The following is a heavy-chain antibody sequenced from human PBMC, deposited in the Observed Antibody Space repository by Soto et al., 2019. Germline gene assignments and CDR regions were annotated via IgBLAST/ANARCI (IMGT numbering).Heavy chain of an antibody. V-gene: IGHV4-30-4*01. Sequence: QVQLQESGPGLVKPSQTLSLTCTVSGGSISSGDYYWSWIRQPPGKGLEWIGYIHYSGSTYYSPSLKSRVTISVDTSKNQFSLKLSSVTAADTAAYFCARVEAPTVTTGFDHWGQGTQVTVSS. J-gene: IGHJ4*02. CDR2: IHYSGST. D-gene: IGHD4-17*01. CDR3: ARVEAPTVTTGFDH. CDR1: GGSISSGDYY.